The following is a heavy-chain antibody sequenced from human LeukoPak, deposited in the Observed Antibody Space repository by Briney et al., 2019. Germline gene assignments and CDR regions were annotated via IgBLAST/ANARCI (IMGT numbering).Heavy chain of an antibody. CDR2: INAGNGNT. CDR3: ARSRGYSGWPFDY. J-gene: IGHJ4*02. V-gene: IGHV1-3*01. CDR1: GYTFTSYA. D-gene: IGHD6-19*01. Sequence: ASVKVSCKASGYTFTSYAMHWVRQAPGQRLEWMGWINAGNGNTKYSQKFQGRVTITRDTSASTAYMELSSLRSEDTAVYYCARSRGYSGWPFDYWGRGTLVTVSS.